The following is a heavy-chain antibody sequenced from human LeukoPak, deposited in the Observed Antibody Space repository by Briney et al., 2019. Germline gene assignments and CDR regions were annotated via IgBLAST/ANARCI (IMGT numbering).Heavy chain of an antibody. J-gene: IGHJ4*02. Sequence: ASVKVSCKTSGYTFSDYFMHWVRQAPGQGLEWMGRINSKSGATNFAQSFQGRVTMTRDTSLSTAYMELSTLRSDDTAVYYCAREAALSSNLRDYLDYWGQGTLVTVSS. CDR2: INSKSGAT. CDR3: AREAALSSNLRDYLDY. V-gene: IGHV1-2*02. D-gene: IGHD6-13*01. CDR1: GYTFSDYF.